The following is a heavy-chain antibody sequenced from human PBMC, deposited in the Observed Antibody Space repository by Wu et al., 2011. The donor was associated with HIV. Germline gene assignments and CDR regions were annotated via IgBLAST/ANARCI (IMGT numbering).Heavy chain of an antibody. V-gene: IGHV1-69*06. CDR3: ARGGIVGAPFDF. CDR2: FIPMFGTV. D-gene: IGHD1-26*01. J-gene: IGHJ4*02. Sequence: QVQLVQSGAEVKKPGSSVKVSCKTSGGSFISYAISWVRQAPGQGLEWMGVFIPMFGTVNYAQKFQGGVTLTADKSTSTAYMELSSLKSEDTALYFCARGGIVGAPFDFWGQGALVTVSS. CDR1: GGSFISYA.